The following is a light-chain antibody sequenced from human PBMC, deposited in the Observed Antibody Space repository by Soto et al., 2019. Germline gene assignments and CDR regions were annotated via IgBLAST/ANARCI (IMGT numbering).Light chain of an antibody. V-gene: IGKV3-15*01. CDR3: QQYKNWPPWT. Sequence: EIVMTQSPATLSVYQGERATLSCRASQSVSSNLAWYQHKPGQAPRLLSYAACNRATGVPDRFSVPVSGTEFTLTISNLQSEDFAFYDGQQYKNWPPWTFCQVTKVYIK. CDR2: AAC. CDR1: QSVSSN. J-gene: IGKJ1*01.